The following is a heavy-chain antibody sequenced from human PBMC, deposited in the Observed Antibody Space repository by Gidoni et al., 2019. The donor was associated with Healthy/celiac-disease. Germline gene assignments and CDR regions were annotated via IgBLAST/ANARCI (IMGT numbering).Heavy chain of an antibody. Sequence: QVQLQQWGAGLLKPSETLSLTCAVYGGSFSGYYWSWIRQPPGKGLEWIGEINHSGSTNYNPSLKSRVTISVDTSKNQFSLKLSSVTAADTAVYYCARFLQGNWFDPWGQGTLVTVSS. J-gene: IGHJ5*02. CDR3: ARFLQGNWFDP. CDR2: INHSGST. D-gene: IGHD4-4*01. CDR1: GGSFSGYY. V-gene: IGHV4-34*01.